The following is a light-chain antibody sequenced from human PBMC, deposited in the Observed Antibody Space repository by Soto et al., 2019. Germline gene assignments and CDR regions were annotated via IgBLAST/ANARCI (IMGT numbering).Light chain of an antibody. CDR2: EVG. V-gene: IGLV2-14*01. CDR3: SSYTSNTFYV. CDR1: GSDISAHNY. Sequence: QSALTQPASVSGSPGQSITISCTGTGSDISAHNYVSWYQQHPGKAPKLMIYEVGDRPSGLSNRFSGSKSGNTASLTISRLQADDEADYYCSSYTSNTFYVFGTGTKLTVL. J-gene: IGLJ1*01.